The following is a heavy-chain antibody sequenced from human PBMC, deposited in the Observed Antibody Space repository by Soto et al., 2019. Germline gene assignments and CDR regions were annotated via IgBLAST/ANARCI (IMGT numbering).Heavy chain of an antibody. J-gene: IGHJ6*03. CDR2: ISYSEST. CDR1: GGSISSSSYY. V-gene: IGHV4-39*01. D-gene: IGHD3-3*01. Sequence: SETLSLTCTVSGGSISSSSYYWGWIRQPPGKGLEWIGTISYSESTYYNPSLKSRVTISVDTSKNQFSLKLSSVTAADTALYYCARQKEAGDFWSGSYSYYYMGVWGKGTTVTVSS. CDR3: ARQKEAGDFWSGSYSYYYMGV.